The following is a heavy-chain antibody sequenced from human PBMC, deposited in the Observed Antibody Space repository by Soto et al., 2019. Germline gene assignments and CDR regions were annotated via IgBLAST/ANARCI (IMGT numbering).Heavy chain of an antibody. D-gene: IGHD4-4*01. J-gene: IGHJ4*02. V-gene: IGHV4-34*01. CDR2: INHSGST. CDR1: GGSFSGYY. CDR3: ARGRSVLQRPNRKFDY. Sequence: QVQLQQWGAGLLKPSETLSLTCAVYGGSFSGYYWSWIRQPPGKGLEWIGEINHSGSTNYNPSLKSRVTISVDPSKNQFSLKLSSVTAADTAVYYCARGRSVLQRPNRKFDYWGQGTLVTVSS.